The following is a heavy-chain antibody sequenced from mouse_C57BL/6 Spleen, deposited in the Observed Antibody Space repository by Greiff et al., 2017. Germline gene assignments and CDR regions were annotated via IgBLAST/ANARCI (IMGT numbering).Heavy chain of an antibody. Sequence: EVQGVESGGGLVQPGGSMKLSCVASGFTFSNYWMNWVRQSPEKGLEWVAQIRLKSDNYAAHYAESVKGRFTISRDDSKSSVYLQMNNLRAEDTGIYYCTRADWDEGYFDYWGQGTTLTVSS. CDR3: TRADWDEGYFDY. CDR2: IRLKSDNYAA. CDR1: GFTFSNYW. J-gene: IGHJ2*01. V-gene: IGHV6-3*01. D-gene: IGHD4-1*01.